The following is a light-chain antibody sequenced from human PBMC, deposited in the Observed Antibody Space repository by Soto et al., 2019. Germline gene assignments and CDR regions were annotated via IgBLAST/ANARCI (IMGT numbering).Light chain of an antibody. V-gene: IGKV3-20*01. J-gene: IGKJ1*01. CDR2: GGS. Sequence: DIVLTQSPGTLSLSLGERATLXXRASQSVSSNHLAWYQQKPGQAPXVLIYGGSSRATGIPVRFSGSGSETDFTLTITRLEPEDFAMYYCQQYSSSRTFGQGTKVDIK. CDR1: QSVSSNH. CDR3: QQYSSSRT.